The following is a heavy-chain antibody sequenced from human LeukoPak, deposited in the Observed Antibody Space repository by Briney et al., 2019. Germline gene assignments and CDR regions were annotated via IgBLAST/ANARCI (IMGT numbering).Heavy chain of an antibody. V-gene: IGHV4-38-2*02. CDR3: ARDDVAGYWDDAFDI. J-gene: IGHJ3*02. CDR2: IYHSGST. Sequence: SETLSLTCTVSGYSISSGYYWGWIRQPPGKGLEWIGSIYHSGSTYYNPSLKSRVTISVDTSKNQFYLKLSSVTAADTAVYYCARDDVAGYWDDAFDIWGQGTMVTVSS. CDR1: GYSISSGYY. D-gene: IGHD2-15*01.